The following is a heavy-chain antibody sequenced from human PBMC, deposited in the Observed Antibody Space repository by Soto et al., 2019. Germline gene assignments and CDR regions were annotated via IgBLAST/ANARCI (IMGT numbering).Heavy chain of an antibody. CDR3: ARELGYNWNYTDAFDI. J-gene: IGHJ3*02. CDR2: IIPIFGTA. D-gene: IGHD1-7*01. V-gene: IGHV1-69*12. CDR1: GGTFSSYA. Sequence: QVQLVQSGAEVKKPGSSVKVSCKASGGTFSSYAISWVRQAPGQGLEWMGGIIPIFGTANYAQKFQGRVTITADESTSTAYMDLRSLRSEDTAVYYCARELGYNWNYTDAFDIWGQGTMVTVSS.